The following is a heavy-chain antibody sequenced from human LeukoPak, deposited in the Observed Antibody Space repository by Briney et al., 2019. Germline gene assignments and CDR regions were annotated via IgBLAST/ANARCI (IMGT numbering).Heavy chain of an antibody. V-gene: IGHV3-23*01. CDR3: AKYGSGNWFDP. D-gene: IGHD3-10*01. CDR2: ISGTGSGT. Sequence: GGSLRLSCAASGFTFSSYAMTWVRQAPGWGLEWVSGISGTGSGTYYADSVRGRFTISRDNSENTLYLQMNSLRAEDTAVYYCAKYGSGNWFDPWGQGTLVTVSS. CDR1: GFTFSSYA. J-gene: IGHJ5*02.